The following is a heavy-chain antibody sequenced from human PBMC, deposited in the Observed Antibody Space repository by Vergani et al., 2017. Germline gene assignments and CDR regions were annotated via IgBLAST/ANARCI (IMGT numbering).Heavy chain of an antibody. D-gene: IGHD3-10*01. CDR1: GYSISSGYY. V-gene: IGHV4-38-2*01. J-gene: IGHJ4*02. Sequence: QVQLQESGPGLVKPSETLSLTCAVSGYSISSGYYWGWIRQPPGKGLEWIGSIYHSGSTYYNPSLKSRVTISVDTSKNQFSLKLSSVTAADPAVYYCARSVVRGVESFDYWGQGTLVTVSS. CDR2: IYHSGST. CDR3: ARSVVRGVESFDY.